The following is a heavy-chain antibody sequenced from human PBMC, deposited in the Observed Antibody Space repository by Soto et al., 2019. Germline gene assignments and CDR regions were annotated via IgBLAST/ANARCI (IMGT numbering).Heavy chain of an antibody. CDR2: IYYSGST. Sequence: LSLTCTVSGGSISSYYWSWIRQPPGKGLEWIGYIYYSGSTNYNPSLKSRVTKSVDTSKNQFSLKLSSVTAADTAVYYCVRHSEGSGYYDAFDIWGQGTMVTVSS. CDR1: GGSISSYY. D-gene: IGHD3-3*01. V-gene: IGHV4-59*08. CDR3: VRHSEGSGYYDAFDI. J-gene: IGHJ3*02.